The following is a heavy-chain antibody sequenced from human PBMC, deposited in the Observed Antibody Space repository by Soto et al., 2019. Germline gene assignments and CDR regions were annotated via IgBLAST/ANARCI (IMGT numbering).Heavy chain of an antibody. Sequence: QVQLVQSGAEVKKPGASVKVSCKASGYTFTTYGMSWVRQAPGQGLDWMGWISTYNGNTKYAERLQGRVTMTTDTTTSTAYMELRSLRSDDTAVYYCARGPTDYYDNSGDYFLVYWGQGTLVTVSS. CDR1: GYTFTTYG. CDR2: ISTYNGNT. V-gene: IGHV1-18*01. CDR3: ARGPTDYYDNSGDYFLVY. J-gene: IGHJ4*02. D-gene: IGHD3-22*01.